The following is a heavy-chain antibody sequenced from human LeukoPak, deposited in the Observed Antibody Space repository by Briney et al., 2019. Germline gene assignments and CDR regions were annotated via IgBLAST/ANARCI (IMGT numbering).Heavy chain of an antibody. D-gene: IGHD6-13*01. V-gene: IGHV3-23*01. CDR2: ISGSGGST. CDR3: AKDRPTVYSSSWLHFLDS. CDR1: GFTFSSYA. Sequence: GGSLRLSCAASGFTFSSYAMTWVRQAPGKGLEWVSGISGSGGSTYLADSVKGRFTISRDNSKNTLYLEMNSLRADDTAVYYCAKDRPTVYSSSWLHFLDSWGQGTLVTVSS. J-gene: IGHJ4*02.